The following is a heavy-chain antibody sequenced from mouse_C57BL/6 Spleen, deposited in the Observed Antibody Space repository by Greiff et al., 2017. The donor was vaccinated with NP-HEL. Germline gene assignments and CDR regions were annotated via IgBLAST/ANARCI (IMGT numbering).Heavy chain of an antibody. Sequence: VQGVESGAELVKPGASVKISCKASGYAFSSYWMNWVKQRPGKGLEWIGQIYPGDGDTNYNGKFKGKATLTADKSSSTAYMQLSSLTSEDSAVYFCAREGHYYGSPYWYFDVWGTGTTVTVSS. CDR2: IYPGDGDT. CDR1: GYAFSSYW. CDR3: AREGHYYGSPYWYFDV. V-gene: IGHV1-80*01. D-gene: IGHD1-1*01. J-gene: IGHJ1*03.